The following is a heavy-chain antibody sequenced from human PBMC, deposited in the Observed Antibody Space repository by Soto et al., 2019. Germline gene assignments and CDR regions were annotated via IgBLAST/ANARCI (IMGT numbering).Heavy chain of an antibody. CDR1: GFSFSSYA. J-gene: IGHJ4*02. CDR2: MSGGGGST. Sequence: EVQLLESGGGLVQPGGSLRLSCAASGFSFSSYAMSWVRQAPGKGLEWVSAMSGGGGSTYYTDSVEGRFTISRENSRNKMYLQMNSLRAEETAIYSCAKPRDHYFAYWGQGPLVTVSP. V-gene: IGHV3-23*01. CDR3: AKPRDHYFAY.